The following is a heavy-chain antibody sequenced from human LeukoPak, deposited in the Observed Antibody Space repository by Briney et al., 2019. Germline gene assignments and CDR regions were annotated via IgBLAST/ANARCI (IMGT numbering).Heavy chain of an antibody. CDR1: GFTFDDYA. CDR2: ISWNSGSI. CDR3: AKGEEDYYDGMIDY. D-gene: IGHD3-22*01. J-gene: IGHJ4*02. Sequence: GGSLRLSCAASGFTFDDYAMHWVRQAPGKGLEWVSGISWNSGSIGYADSVKGRFTISRDNAKNSLYLQMNSLRAEDTALYYCAKGEEDYYDGMIDYWGRGTLVTVSS. V-gene: IGHV3-9*01.